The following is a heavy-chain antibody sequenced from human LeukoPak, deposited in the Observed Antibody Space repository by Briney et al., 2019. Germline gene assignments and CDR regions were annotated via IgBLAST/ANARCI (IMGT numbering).Heavy chain of an antibody. Sequence: PSETLSLTCTVSGGSISSSSYYWGWIRQPPGEGLEWIGSIYYSGSTYYNPSLKSRVTISVDTSKNQFSLKLSSVTAADTAVYYCARGTHSAHENWFDPWGQGTLVTVSS. CDR2: IYYSGST. CDR3: ARGTHSAHENWFDP. J-gene: IGHJ5*02. CDR1: GGSISSSSYY. V-gene: IGHV4-39*07.